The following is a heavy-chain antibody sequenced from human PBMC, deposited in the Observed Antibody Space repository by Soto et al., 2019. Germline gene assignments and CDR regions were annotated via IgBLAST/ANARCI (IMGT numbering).Heavy chain of an antibody. CDR2: INHSGST. Sequence: SETLSLTCAVYGGSFSGYYWSWIRQPPGKGLEWIGEINHSGSTNYNPSLKSRVTISVDTSKNQFSLKLSSVTAADTAVYYCARARTSSAVDLDYWGQGTLVTVSS. CDR3: ARARTSSAVDLDY. V-gene: IGHV4-34*01. J-gene: IGHJ4*02. CDR1: GGSFSGYY. D-gene: IGHD6-19*01.